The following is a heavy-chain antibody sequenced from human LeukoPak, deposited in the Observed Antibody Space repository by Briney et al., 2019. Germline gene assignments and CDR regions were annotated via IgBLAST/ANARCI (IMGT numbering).Heavy chain of an antibody. J-gene: IGHJ4*02. Sequence: GGSLRFSCTASGFTFGDYAMSWFRQAPGKGLEWVGFIRSKTYGGTTGYAASVKDTFTISRDDSKSVVYLQMNSLKTEDTAFYYCTRGVGQQLIPPDYWGQGTLVTVSS. CDR2: IRSKTYGGTT. V-gene: IGHV3-49*03. CDR3: TRGVGQQLIPPDY. CDR1: GFTFGDYA. D-gene: IGHD6-13*01.